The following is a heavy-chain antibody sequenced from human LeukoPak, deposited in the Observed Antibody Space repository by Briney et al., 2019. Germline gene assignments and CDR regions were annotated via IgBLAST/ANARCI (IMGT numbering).Heavy chain of an antibody. Sequence: AGGSLRLSCAASGFTFSSYWMRWVRLAPGKGLEWVANIKQDGSEKNYVDSVKGRFTISRDNAKNSPYLQMNSLRAEDTAVYYCASGLELDYWGQGTLVTVSS. CDR1: GFTFSSYW. CDR3: ASGLELDY. CDR2: IKQDGSEK. J-gene: IGHJ4*02. V-gene: IGHV3-7*03.